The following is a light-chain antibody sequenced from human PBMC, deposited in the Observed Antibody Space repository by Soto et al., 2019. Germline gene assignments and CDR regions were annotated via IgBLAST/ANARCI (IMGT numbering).Light chain of an antibody. CDR1: QTISNS. Sequence: DIHLTQSPSSLSAVVGDRVTITCRAGQTISNSVNWYQQNPGKAPKVLIDDSSTLQSEVPSMFSGSGPGADFTHTSSIRQPEHFANYYCQQSYTIPWMVGQGTKEEIK. V-gene: IGKV1-39*01. CDR3: QQSYTIPWM. J-gene: IGKJ1*01. CDR2: DSS.